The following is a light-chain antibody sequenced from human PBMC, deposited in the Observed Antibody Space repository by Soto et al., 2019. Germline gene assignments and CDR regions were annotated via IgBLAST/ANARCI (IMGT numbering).Light chain of an antibody. CDR2: LGS. J-gene: IGKJ2*01. CDR3: MQPLHTPQT. CDR1: QSLLHSNGKTY. Sequence: DIVMTQSPLSRPVTPGEPASISCRSSQSLLHSNGKTYLDWYLQKPGQSPQLLIYLGSTRASGVPDRFSGSGSGTDFTLKISRVEAEDVGVYYCMQPLHTPQTFGQGTRLEIK. V-gene: IGKV2-28*01.